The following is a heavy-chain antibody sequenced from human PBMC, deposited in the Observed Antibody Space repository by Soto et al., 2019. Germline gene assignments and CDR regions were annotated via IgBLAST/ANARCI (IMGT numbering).Heavy chain of an antibody. CDR2: INQDVSQK. V-gene: IGHV3-7*01. CDR3: AKIGYNDWDFDY. D-gene: IGHD3-22*01. CDR1: GFTFSRYW. J-gene: IGHJ4*02. Sequence: SLRLSCAASGFTFSRYWMTWVRQAPGKGLEWVANINQDVSQKLYVDSVRGRFTISRDDAKNSVYLQMNNLRADDTAVCYCAKIGYNDWDFDYWGQGTLVTAPQ.